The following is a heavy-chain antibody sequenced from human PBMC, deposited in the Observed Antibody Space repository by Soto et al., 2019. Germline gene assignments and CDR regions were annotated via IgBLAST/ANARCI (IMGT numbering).Heavy chain of an antibody. D-gene: IGHD6-13*01. CDR1: GFTFSSYG. CDR3: ARASWYSSSWTFDY. V-gene: IGHV3-33*01. CDR2: IWYDGSNK. Sequence: QVQLVESGGGVVQPGRSLRLSCAASGFTFSSYGMHWVRQAPGKGLEWVAVIWYDGSNKYYADSVKGRFTISRDNSKNTLYLQMNSLRAEDTAVYYCARASWYSSSWTFDYWGQGTLVTVFS. J-gene: IGHJ4*02.